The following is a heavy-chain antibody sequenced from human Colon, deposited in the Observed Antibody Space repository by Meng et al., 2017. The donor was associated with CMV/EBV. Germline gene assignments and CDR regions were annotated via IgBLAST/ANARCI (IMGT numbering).Heavy chain of an antibody. CDR1: RFTFNDYL. V-gene: IGHV3-69-1*01. J-gene: IGHJ4*02. D-gene: IGHD5-12*01. Sequence: GGSLRLSCAASRFTFNDYLMNWVRQVPGKGLEWVSSISSGNTIFIADSVRGRFTFSRYNAKNSPYLRMNSLRAEDTAVYYCARDVSGGYTLGNWGQGTLVTVSS. CDR2: ISSGNTI. CDR3: ARDVSGGYTLGN.